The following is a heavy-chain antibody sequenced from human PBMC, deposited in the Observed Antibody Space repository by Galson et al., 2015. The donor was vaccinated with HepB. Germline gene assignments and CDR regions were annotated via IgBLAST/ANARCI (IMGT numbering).Heavy chain of an antibody. V-gene: IGHV3-30-3*01. CDR1: GFTFSSYA. CDR2: ISYDGSNK. D-gene: IGHD2-21*02. J-gene: IGHJ6*02. CDR3: ARENCGGDCYYYYYYYGMDV. Sequence: SLRLSCAASGFTFSSYAMHWVRQAPGKGLEWVAVISYDGSNKYYADSVKGRFTISRDNSKNTLYLQMNSLRAEDTAVYYCARENCGGDCYYYYYYYGMDVWGQGTTVTVSS.